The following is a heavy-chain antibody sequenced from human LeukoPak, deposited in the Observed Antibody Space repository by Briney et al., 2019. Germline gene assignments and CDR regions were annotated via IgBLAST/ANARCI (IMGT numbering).Heavy chain of an antibody. D-gene: IGHD5-18*01. CDR3: ARWAGMGREGFDY. CDR1: GGSISSYY. Sequence: SETLSLTCTVSGGSISSYYWSWIQQPPGKGLEWIGYIYTSGSTNYNPSLKSRVTISVDTSKNQFSLKLSSVTAVDTAVYYCARWAGMGREGFDYWGQGTPVTVSS. CDR2: IYTSGST. J-gene: IGHJ4*02. V-gene: IGHV4-4*09.